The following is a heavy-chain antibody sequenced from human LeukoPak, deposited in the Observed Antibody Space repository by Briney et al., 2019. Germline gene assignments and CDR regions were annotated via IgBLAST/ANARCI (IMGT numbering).Heavy chain of an antibody. V-gene: IGHV3-23*01. CDR3: AKDWSTGSPYFMDV. CDR2: ISGSGGST. Sequence: PGGSLRLSCAASGLTFSNYAMAWVRQAPGKGLEWVSGISGSGGSTYCADSVKGRFTISRDNSRSTLFLQMNSLRAEDTAIYYCAKDWSTGSPYFMDVWGKGTTVTVSS. J-gene: IGHJ6*03. D-gene: IGHD1-26*01. CDR1: GLTFSNYA.